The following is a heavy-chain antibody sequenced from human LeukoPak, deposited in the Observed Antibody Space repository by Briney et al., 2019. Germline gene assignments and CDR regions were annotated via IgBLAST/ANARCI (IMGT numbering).Heavy chain of an antibody. CDR3: ARDNSVRDEAWWFNP. V-gene: IGHV1-2*02. CDR2: VDPNSGDT. J-gene: IGHJ5*02. Sequence: ASVKVSCKASGYTFTDYYLHWVRQTPGQGLEWMGCVDPNSGDTNYAQKFQGSVTMTRDTSISTAYMELNRLRSDDTAVYYCARDNSVRDEAWWFNPWGQGTLVTVSS. CDR1: GYTFTDYY. D-gene: IGHD5-24*01.